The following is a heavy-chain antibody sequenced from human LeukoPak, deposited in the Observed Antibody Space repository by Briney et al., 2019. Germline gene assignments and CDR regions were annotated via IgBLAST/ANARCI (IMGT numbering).Heavy chain of an antibody. CDR1: GFTFSNYA. CDR2: LSDNGGSP. J-gene: IGHJ6*02. Sequence: GGSLRLSCAASGFTFSNYAMSWVRQAPGKGLEWVSSLSDNGGSPYYADSVKGRFTISRDNSKNTLYLHMNSLRVEDTAVYYCARMAMDCSSTSCYRYYYYGMDVWGQGTTVTVSS. D-gene: IGHD2-2*02. CDR3: ARMAMDCSSTSCYRYYYYGMDV. V-gene: IGHV3-23*01.